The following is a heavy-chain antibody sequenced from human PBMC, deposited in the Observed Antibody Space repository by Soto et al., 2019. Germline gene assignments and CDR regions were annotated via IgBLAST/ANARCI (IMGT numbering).Heavy chain of an antibody. D-gene: IGHD3-3*01. CDR1: GGSISRGGYY. V-gene: IGHV4-31*03. Sequence: PSEPLSLTCTVSGGSISRGGYYWSWIRQHQGKGLEWIGYIYYCGSTYYNPSLKSRVTISVDTSKNQFSLKLSSVTAADTAVYYCARVSRVFSEWLPIDYYYGMDVWGQGTTVTVSS. CDR2: IYYCGST. CDR3: ARVSRVFSEWLPIDYYYGMDV. J-gene: IGHJ6*02.